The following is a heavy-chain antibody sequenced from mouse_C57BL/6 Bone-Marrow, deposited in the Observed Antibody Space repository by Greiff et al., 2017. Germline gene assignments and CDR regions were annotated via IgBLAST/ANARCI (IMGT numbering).Heavy chain of an antibody. Sequence: VHVKQSGAELVRPGSSVKMSCKTSGYTFTSYGINWVKQRPGQGLEWIGYIYIGNGYTEYNAKFKGKATLTSDTSSSTAYMQLSSLTSEDSAIYFCARWGYYGSMDYWGQGTSVTVSS. J-gene: IGHJ4*01. CDR3: ARWGYYGSMDY. CDR1: GYTFTSYG. CDR2: IYIGNGYT. V-gene: IGHV1-58*01. D-gene: IGHD1-1*01.